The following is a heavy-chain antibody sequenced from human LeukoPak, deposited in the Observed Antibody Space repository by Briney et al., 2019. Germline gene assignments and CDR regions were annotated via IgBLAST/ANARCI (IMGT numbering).Heavy chain of an antibody. J-gene: IGHJ5*02. CDR3: ARDDSSSWCGNNWFDP. D-gene: IGHD6-13*01. CDR2: IWYDGSNK. Sequence: GGSLRLSCAASGFTFSSYGMHWVRQAPGKGLEWVAVIWYDGSNKYYADSVKGRFTISRDNSKNTLYLQMNSLRAEDTAVYYCARDDSSSWCGNNWFDPWGQGTLVTVSS. V-gene: IGHV3-33*01. CDR1: GFTFSSYG.